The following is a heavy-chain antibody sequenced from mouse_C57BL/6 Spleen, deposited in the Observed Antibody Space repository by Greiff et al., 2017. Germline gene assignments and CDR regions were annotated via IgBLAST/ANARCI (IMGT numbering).Heavy chain of an antibody. CDR1: GYAFTNYL. CDR2: INPGSGGT. Sequence: VKVVESGAELVRPGTSVKVSCKASGYAFTNYLIEWVKQRPGQGLEWIGVINPGSGGTNYNEKFKGKATLTADKSSSTAYMQLSSLTSEDSAVYFCARRTTERAMDYWGQGTSVTVSS. J-gene: IGHJ4*01. V-gene: IGHV1-54*01. CDR3: ARRTTERAMDY.